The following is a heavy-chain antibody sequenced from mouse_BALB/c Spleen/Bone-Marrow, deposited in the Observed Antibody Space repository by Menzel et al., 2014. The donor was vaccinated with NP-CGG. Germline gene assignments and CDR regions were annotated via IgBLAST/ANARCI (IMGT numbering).Heavy chain of an antibody. Sequence: EVQLQQSGPELEKPGASVKISCKASGYSFTGYNMNWVKQNNGKSLEWIGNIDPYYGGISYNQKFKGKATLTVDKSSNTAYMQLKSLTSEDSAIYYCAISIAYRPLVYWGQGTLVTVSA. V-gene: IGHV1-39*01. CDR1: GYSFTGYN. D-gene: IGHD2-14*01. J-gene: IGHJ3*01. CDR2: IDPYYGGI. CDR3: AISIAYRPLVY.